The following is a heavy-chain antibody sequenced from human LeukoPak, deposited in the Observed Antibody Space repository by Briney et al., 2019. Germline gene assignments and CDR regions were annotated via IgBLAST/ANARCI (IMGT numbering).Heavy chain of an antibody. CDR2: LSGSGAGT. D-gene: IGHD2-2*01. V-gene: IGHV3-23*01. Sequence: GGSLRLSCAASGFTFSDYALGWVRQAPGRGLEWVATLSGSGAGTYYSDSVQGRFTISRDNSKNTLYLQTNSLRAEDTAVYYCAKSGQVVPAALAHFDYWGQGTLVTVSS. J-gene: IGHJ4*02. CDR1: GFTFSDYA. CDR3: AKSGQVVPAALAHFDY.